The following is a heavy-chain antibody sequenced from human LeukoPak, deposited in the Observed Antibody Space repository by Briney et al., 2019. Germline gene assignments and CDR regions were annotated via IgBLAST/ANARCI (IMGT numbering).Heavy chain of an antibody. D-gene: IGHD5-12*01. J-gene: IGHJ3*01. V-gene: IGHV4-4*07. Sequence: SETLSLTCTVSGGSISDYWWNWIRQSAGKGLEWIGRIHASGSTDYNPSLESRVTMSVDTPKNMFSLRLTSVTAADTAVYYCARDLKAKILHTFDVWGQGTMVTVSS. CDR3: ARDLKAKILHTFDV. CDR2: IHASGST. CDR1: GGSISDYW.